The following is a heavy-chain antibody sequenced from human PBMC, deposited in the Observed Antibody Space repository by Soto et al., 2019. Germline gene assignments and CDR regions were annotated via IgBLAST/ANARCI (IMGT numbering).Heavy chain of an antibody. CDR2: INSDGSST. V-gene: IGHV3-74*01. Sequence: PGGSLRLSCGASGFTFSSYWMHWVRQAPGKGLVWVSRINSDGSSTSYADSVKGRFTISRDNAKNTLYLQMNSLRAEDTAVYYCAIGGYYDFWSGYYTSYYYYGMDVWGQGTTVTVSS. J-gene: IGHJ6*02. CDR1: GFTFSSYW. CDR3: AIGGYYDFWSGYYTSYYYYGMDV. D-gene: IGHD3-3*01.